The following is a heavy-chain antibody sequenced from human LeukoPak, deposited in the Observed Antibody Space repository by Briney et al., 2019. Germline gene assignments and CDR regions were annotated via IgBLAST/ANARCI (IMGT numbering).Heavy chain of an antibody. CDR3: ARGNYYYYGMDV. Sequence: SETLSLTCTVSGDSISSYYWSWIRQPPGKGLEWIGYIYYSGSTNYNPSLKSRVTISVDTSKNQFSLNLSSVTAADTAVYYCARGNYYYYGMDVWGQGTTVTVSS. V-gene: IGHV4-59*01. CDR2: IYYSGST. J-gene: IGHJ6*02. CDR1: GDSISSYY.